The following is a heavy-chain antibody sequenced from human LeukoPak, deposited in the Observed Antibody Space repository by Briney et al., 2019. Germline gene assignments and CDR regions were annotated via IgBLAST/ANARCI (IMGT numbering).Heavy chain of an antibody. CDR3: AREARDFWSGSQGWFDN. D-gene: IGHD3-3*01. CDR2: ISSSGSTI. Sequence: GGSLRLSCAASGFTFSDYYMSWIRQAPGKGLKWVSYISSSGSTIYYADSVKGRFTISRDNAKNSLYLQMNSLRAEDTAVYYCAREARDFWSGSQGWFDNWGQGTLVTVSS. J-gene: IGHJ4*02. CDR1: GFTFSDYY. V-gene: IGHV3-11*04.